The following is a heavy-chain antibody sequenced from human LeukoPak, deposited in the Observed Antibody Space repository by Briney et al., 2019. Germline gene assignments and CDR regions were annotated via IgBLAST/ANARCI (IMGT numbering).Heavy chain of an antibody. Sequence: ASVKVSCKASGYTFTSYGISWVRQAPGQGLEWMGWISAYNGNTNYAQKLQGRVTMTTDTSTSTAYMELRSLRSDDTAVYYCASHSSSWYNQWVTFDYWGQGTLVTVSS. J-gene: IGHJ4*02. D-gene: IGHD6-13*01. V-gene: IGHV1-18*01. CDR2: ISAYNGNT. CDR3: ASHSSSWYNQWVTFDY. CDR1: GYTFTSYG.